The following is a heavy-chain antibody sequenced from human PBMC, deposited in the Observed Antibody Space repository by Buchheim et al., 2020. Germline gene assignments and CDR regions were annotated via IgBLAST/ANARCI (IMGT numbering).Heavy chain of an antibody. Sequence: QVQLQESGPGLVKPSETLSLTCAVSGDSITNYYWSWIRQPPGKGLEWIGYIYYSGATTYNPSLKSQVTISIGTSKTQFSLKLRSVTAADTAVYYCARYVSYTSSWNFDYWGQGSL. CDR1: GDSITNYY. CDR3: ARYVSYTSSWNFDY. CDR2: IYYSGAT. J-gene: IGHJ4*02. D-gene: IGHD6-13*01. V-gene: IGHV4-59*01.